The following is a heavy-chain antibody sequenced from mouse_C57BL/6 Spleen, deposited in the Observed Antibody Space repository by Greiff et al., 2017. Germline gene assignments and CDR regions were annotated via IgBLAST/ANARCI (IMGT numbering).Heavy chain of an antibody. V-gene: IGHV5-17*01. CDR2: ISSGSSTI. J-gene: IGHJ4*01. Sequence: EVKLQESGGGLVKPGGSLKLSCAASGFTFSDYGMHWVRQAPEKGLEWVAYISSGSSTIYYADTVKGRFTISRDNAKNTLFLQMTSLRSEDTAMYYCALLCYAMDYWGQGTSVTVSS. D-gene: IGHD2-10*01. CDR3: ALLCYAMDY. CDR1: GFTFSDYG.